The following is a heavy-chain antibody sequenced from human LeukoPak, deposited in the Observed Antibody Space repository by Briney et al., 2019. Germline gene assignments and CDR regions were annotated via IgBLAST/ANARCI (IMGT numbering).Heavy chain of an antibody. V-gene: IGHV4-34*01. CDR3: ARGQGFLDSSGRTEYFQH. J-gene: IGHJ1*01. CDR1: GGSFSGYY. Sequence: TSETLSLTCAVYGGSFSGYYWSWIRQPPGKGLEWIGEINHSGSTNYNPSLESRVTISVDTSKNQFSLKLSSVTAADTAVYYCARGQGFLDSSGRTEYFQHWGQGTLVTVSS. D-gene: IGHD3-22*01. CDR2: INHSGST.